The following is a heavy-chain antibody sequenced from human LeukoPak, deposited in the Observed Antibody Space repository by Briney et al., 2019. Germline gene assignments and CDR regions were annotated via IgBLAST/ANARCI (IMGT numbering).Heavy chain of an antibody. D-gene: IGHD4-11*01. J-gene: IGHJ5*02. CDR3: ARSFYSNYDKWFDP. CDR2: INDGGTT. CDR1: GASFSGYY. V-gene: IGHV4-34*01. Sequence: KTSETLSLTCAVYGASFSGYYWSWIRQPPGKGLEGIGEINDGGTTNYNPSLKRRVSISIDRSKNHFYLILTSVPAADTATYYCARSFYSNYDKWFDPWGQGTLVTVSS.